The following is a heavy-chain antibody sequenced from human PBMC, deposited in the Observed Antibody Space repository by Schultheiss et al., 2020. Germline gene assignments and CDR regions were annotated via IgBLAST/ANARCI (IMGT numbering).Heavy chain of an antibody. CDR3: ARLSLYSSGWPPRYYWYFDL. D-gene: IGHD6-19*01. CDR2: INAGNGNT. J-gene: IGHJ2*01. CDR1: GYTFTSYA. V-gene: IGHV1-3*01. Sequence: ASVKVSCKASGYTFTSYAMHWVRQAPGQRLEWMGWINAGNGNTKYSQKFQGRVTITRDTSASTAYMELSSLRSEDTAVYYCARLSLYSSGWPPRYYWYFDLWGRGTLVTVSS.